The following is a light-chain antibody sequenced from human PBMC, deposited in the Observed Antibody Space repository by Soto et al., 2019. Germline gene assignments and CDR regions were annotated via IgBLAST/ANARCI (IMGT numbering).Light chain of an antibody. CDR1: SSNIGSNY. Sequence: QAVVTQPPSASGTPGQRVTISCSGSSSNIGSNYIYWYQHLPGTAPKLLIYRNNQRPSGVPDRFSGSKSGTSASLAISGLRSEDEADYFCAAWDDSLSGQVFGTGTKLTVL. V-gene: IGLV1-47*01. J-gene: IGLJ1*01. CDR3: AAWDDSLSGQV. CDR2: RNN.